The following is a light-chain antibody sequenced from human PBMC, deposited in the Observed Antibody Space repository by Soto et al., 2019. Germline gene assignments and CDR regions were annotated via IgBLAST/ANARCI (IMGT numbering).Light chain of an antibody. Sequence: TQSPSSVSASVGDRVTITCRASQGISSWLAWYQKKPGQAPGLLIYAASTRATGIPARFSGSGSGTDFTLTISSLEPEDFAVYYCQQHADWPLTFGGGTKVEIK. J-gene: IGKJ4*01. CDR3: QQHADWPLT. CDR1: QGISSW. V-gene: IGKV3-11*01. CDR2: AAS.